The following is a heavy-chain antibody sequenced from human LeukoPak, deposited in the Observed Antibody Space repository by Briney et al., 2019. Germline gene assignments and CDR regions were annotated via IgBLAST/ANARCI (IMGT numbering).Heavy chain of an antibody. CDR3: ARGGGLLRY. J-gene: IGHJ4*02. CDR1: GGSFSGYY. CDR2: INHSGST. D-gene: IGHD2-21*01. V-gene: IGHV4-34*01. Sequence: SETLSLTCAVYGGSFSGYYWSWIRQPPGQGLEWIGEINHSGSTNYNPSLKSRVTISVDTSKNQFSLKLSSVTAADTAVYYCARGGGLLRYWGQGTLVTVSS.